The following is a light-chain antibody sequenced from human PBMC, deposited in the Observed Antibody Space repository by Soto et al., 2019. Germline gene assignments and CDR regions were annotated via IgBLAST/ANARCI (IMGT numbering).Light chain of an antibody. V-gene: IGKV3-20*01. CDR3: KQYGSSQWT. CDR1: QSVSSSY. CDR2: CAS. J-gene: IGKJ1*01. Sequence: EIALTRGPVTLSTPPVKRTHLSFIGSQSVSSSYLAWYQQKPGQAPRILIYCASSRATGIKDRFSGSGSGTDFTLTIRRLDPEDFAVYCCKQYGSSQWTFGKGPTVAIK.